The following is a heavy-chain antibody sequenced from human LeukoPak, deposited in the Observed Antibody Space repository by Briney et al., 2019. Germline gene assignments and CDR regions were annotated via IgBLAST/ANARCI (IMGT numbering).Heavy chain of an antibody. CDR2: IYWNDDK. CDR1: GFSLSTSGVG. Sequence: SGPTLVKPTQTLTLTCTFSGFSLSTSGVGVGWIRQPPGKALEWLALIYWNDDKRYSPSLKSRLTITKHTSKNQVVLTMTNMDPVDTATYYCAHRHRMPHFDYWGQGTLVTVSS. V-gene: IGHV2-5*01. J-gene: IGHJ4*02. D-gene: IGHD2-15*01. CDR3: AHRHRMPHFDY.